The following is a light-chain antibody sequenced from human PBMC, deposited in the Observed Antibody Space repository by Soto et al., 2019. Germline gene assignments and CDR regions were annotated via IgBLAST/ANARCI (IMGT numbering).Light chain of an antibody. J-gene: IGLJ1*01. Sequence: VLKHPPSVSSAQRQRGSITCTRSSSNIGATYDVQWYQQLPGTAPKLLIYGNSNRPSGVPDRFSGSKSGTSASLAITGLQADDEADYYCQSYDSSLSAHYVFGTGTKVTVL. V-gene: IGLV1-40*01. CDR3: QSYDSSLSAHYV. CDR2: GNS. CDR1: SSNIGATYD.